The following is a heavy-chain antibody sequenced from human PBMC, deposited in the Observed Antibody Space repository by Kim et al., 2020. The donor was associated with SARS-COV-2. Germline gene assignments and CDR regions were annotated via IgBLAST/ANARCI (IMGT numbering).Heavy chain of an antibody. D-gene: IGHD6-13*01. CDR2: INHSGST. V-gene: IGHV4-34*01. CDR3: ARGFKAGTRSNWFDP. CDR1: GGPFSGYY. J-gene: IGHJ5*02. Sequence: SETLSLTCAVYGGPFSGYYWSWISQPPGKGLEWIGEINHSGSTNYNPSLKSRVTISVDTSKNQFSLKLSSVTAADTAVYYCARGFKAGTRSNWFDPWGQGTLVTVSS.